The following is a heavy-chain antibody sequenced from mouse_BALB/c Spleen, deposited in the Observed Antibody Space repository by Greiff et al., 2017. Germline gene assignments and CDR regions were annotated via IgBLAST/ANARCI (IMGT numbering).Heavy chain of an antibody. J-gene: IGHJ2*01. V-gene: IGHV2-9-2*01. CDR3: VRHYYGYYFDY. Sequence: QVQLKESGPGLVAPSQSLSITCTVSGFSLTSYDISWIRQPPGKGLEWLGVIWTGGGTNYNSAFMSRLSISKDNSKSQVFLKMNSLQTDDTAIYYCVRHYYGYYFDYWGQGTTLTVSS. CDR2: IWTGGGT. CDR1: GFSLTSYD. D-gene: IGHD1-2*01.